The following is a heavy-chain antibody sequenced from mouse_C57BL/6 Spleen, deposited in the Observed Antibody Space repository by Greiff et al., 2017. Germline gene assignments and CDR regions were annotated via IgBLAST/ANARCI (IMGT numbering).Heavy chain of an antibody. D-gene: IGHD1-1*01. CDR2: IYPGSGST. V-gene: IGHV1-55*01. Sequence: QVQLQQSGAELVKPGASVKMSCKASGYTFTSYWITWVKQRPGRGLEWIGDIYPGSGSTNYNEKFKSKATLTVDTSSSTAYMQLSSLTSEDSAVYYCARSPYYGSSYRYFDVWGTGTTVTVSS. CDR1: GYTFTSYW. CDR3: ARSPYYGSSYRYFDV. J-gene: IGHJ1*03.